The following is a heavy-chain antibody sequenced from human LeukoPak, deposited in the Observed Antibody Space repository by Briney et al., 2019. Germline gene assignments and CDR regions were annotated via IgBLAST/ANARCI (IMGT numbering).Heavy chain of an antibody. Sequence: GGSLRLSCAASGFTFSIYSMNWVRQAPGKGLEWLSYISSTSTTIYEADSVKGRFTISRDNSKNTLYLQMNSLRAEDTAVYYCAKDFMRGYDSSGFSDFDYWGQGTLVTVSS. CDR1: GFTFSIYS. CDR2: ISSTSTTI. CDR3: AKDFMRGYDSSGFSDFDY. D-gene: IGHD3-22*01. V-gene: IGHV3-48*01. J-gene: IGHJ4*02.